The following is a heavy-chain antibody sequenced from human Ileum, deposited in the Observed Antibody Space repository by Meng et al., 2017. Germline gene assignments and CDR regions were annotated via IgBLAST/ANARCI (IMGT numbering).Heavy chain of an antibody. CDR1: GFIFSAHG. J-gene: IGHJ4*02. D-gene: IGHD1-26*01. Sequence: GESLKISCGASGFIFSAHGMSWVRQAPGEGLEWVSSISASGDNTYYADSVQGRFTISRDNSKNTLYLQMNTLRAEDTALYYCARLAVRRVYSGSDYWGQGILVTVPQ. CDR3: ARLAVRRVYSGSDY. CDR2: ISASGDNT. V-gene: IGHV3-23*01.